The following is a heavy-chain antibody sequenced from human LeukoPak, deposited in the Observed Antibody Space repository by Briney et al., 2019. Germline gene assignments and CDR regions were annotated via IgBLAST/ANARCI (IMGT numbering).Heavy chain of an antibody. CDR1: GYTFTGYY. CDR3: ARDHDLYYYDSSGHPPTD. CDR2: INPNSGGT. D-gene: IGHD3-22*01. J-gene: IGHJ4*02. Sequence: ASVKVSCKASGYTFTGYYMHWVRQAPGQGLEWMGWINPNSGGTNYAQKFQGRVTMTRDTSISTAYKELSRLRSDDTAVYYCARDHDLYYYDSSGHPPTDWGQGTLVTVSS. V-gene: IGHV1-2*02.